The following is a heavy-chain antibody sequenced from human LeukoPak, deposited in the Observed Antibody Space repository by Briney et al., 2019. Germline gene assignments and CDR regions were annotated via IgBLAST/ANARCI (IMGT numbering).Heavy chain of an antibody. J-gene: IGHJ4*02. CDR1: GFTFSNYW. CDR3: ARDHSRSYAHDY. D-gene: IGHD2-2*01. Sequence: PGGSLRLSCAASGFTFSNYWMHWVRQAPGKGLEWVSYISSSGSTIYYADSVKGRFTISRDNAKNSLYLQMNSLRAEDTAVYYCARDHSRSYAHDYWGQGTLVTVSS. V-gene: IGHV3-48*04. CDR2: ISSSGSTI.